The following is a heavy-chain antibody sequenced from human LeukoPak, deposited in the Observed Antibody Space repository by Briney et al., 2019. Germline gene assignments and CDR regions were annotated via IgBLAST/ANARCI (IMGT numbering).Heavy chain of an antibody. Sequence: GGSLRLSCAASGFTFSTYWMSWVRQAPGKGLEWVANMRRDGNEIYYLDSVRGRFTISRDNAKNSLYLQMNSLRVEDTAVYYCAKEGRSLQTYWGQGTLVTVSS. CDR3: AKEGRSLQTY. CDR2: MRRDGNEI. CDR1: GFTFSTYW. J-gene: IGHJ4*02. V-gene: IGHV3-7*03. D-gene: IGHD5-24*01.